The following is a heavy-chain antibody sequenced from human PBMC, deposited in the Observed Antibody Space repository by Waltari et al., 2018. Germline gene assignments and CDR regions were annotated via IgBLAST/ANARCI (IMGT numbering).Heavy chain of an antibody. CDR3: ARVGYCSGGSCYAGVLDY. CDR1: GGSLSCSY. CDR2: TYYSGST. Sequence: QVQLQESGPGLVKPSETLSLTCTVSGGSLSCSYWNLIRQPPGLGLWWVGYTYYSGSTNYTPSLKSRVTISVDTSKNQFSLKLSSVTAADTAVYYCARVGYCSGGSCYAGVLDYWGQGTLVTVSS. D-gene: IGHD2-15*01. J-gene: IGHJ4*02. V-gene: IGHV4-59*01.